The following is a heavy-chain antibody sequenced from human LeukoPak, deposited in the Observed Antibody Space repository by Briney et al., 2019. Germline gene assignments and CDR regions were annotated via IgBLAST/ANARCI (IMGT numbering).Heavy chain of an antibody. V-gene: IGHV1-2*02. CDR1: GYTFTGYY. CDR2: IKPNSGGT. CDR3: ARKLRYFDWLRRFDWFDP. J-gene: IGHJ5*02. Sequence: ASVKVSCKASGYTFTGYYMHWVRQAPGQGLEWMGWIKPNSGGTNYAQKFQGRVTMTRDTSISTAYMELSRLRSDDTAVYYCARKLRYFDWLRRFDWFDPWGQGTLVTVSS. D-gene: IGHD3-9*01.